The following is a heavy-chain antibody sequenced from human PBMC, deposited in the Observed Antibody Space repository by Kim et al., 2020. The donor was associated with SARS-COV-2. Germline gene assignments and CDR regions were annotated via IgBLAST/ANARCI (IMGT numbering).Heavy chain of an antibody. CDR2: INQDGRQT. CDR1: RFTFISIYW. J-gene: IGHJ6*02. Sequence: GGSLRLSCAASRFTFISIYWMTWVRQAPGKGLEWVATINQDGRQTYYMDSVKGRFTISRDNAKKSLYLQMNSLRVEDSAVYFCAREASPGPGGYDYHVMDVWGQGTTVSVSS. V-gene: IGHV3-7*03. CDR3: AREASPGPGGYDYHVMDV. D-gene: IGHD3-10*01.